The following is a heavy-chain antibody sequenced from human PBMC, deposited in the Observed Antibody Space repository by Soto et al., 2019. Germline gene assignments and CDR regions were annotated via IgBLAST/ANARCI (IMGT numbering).Heavy chain of an antibody. D-gene: IGHD5-12*01. CDR1: GFTFSYYA. CDR2: ISGGGATT. V-gene: IGHV3-23*01. Sequence: EVQLLESGGGLVQPGGSLRLSCAASGFTFSYYAMSWVRQTPGTGLEWVSGISGGGATTYYAASVKGRFTISRDNSKNTLYLQINSLRAEDTAIYHCAKQAGYRSEPFDYWGQGTLVTVSS. J-gene: IGHJ4*02. CDR3: AKQAGYRSEPFDY.